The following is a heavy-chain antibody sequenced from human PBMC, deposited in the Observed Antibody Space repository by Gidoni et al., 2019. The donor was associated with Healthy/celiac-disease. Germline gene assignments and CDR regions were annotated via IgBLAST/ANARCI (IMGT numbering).Heavy chain of an antibody. D-gene: IGHD6-13*01. CDR1: EFTCSSYG. V-gene: IGHV3-30*18. CDR3: AKDRSEAASDY. J-gene: IGHJ4*02. CDR2: ISYDGSNK. Sequence: QVQLAESGGGVVQPGMALRLSCAAYEFTCSSYGMHWVRQAPGKGLEWVAVISYDGSNKYYADSVKGRFTISRDNSKNTLYLQMNSLRAEDTAVYYCAKDRSEAASDYWGQGTLVTVSS.